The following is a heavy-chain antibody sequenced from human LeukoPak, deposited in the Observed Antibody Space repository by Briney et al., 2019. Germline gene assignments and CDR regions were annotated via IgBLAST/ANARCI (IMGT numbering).Heavy chain of an antibody. CDR3: ARPGLYASGWFSFDF. CDR2: IYPGDSDI. D-gene: IGHD6-19*01. Sequence: GESLKISCKGSGYSSTNYWIAWVRQMPGKGLEWMGIIYPGDSDIRYSPSFQGQVTISADKSISTAYLQWSSLKASDTAIYYCARPGLYASGWFSFDFWGQGSLVTVSS. J-gene: IGHJ4*02. V-gene: IGHV5-51*01. CDR1: GYSSTNYW.